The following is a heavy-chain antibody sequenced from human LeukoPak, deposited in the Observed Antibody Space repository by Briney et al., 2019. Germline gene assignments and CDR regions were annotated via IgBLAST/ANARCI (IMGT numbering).Heavy chain of an antibody. J-gene: IGHJ3*02. CDR1: GFTFSSYD. V-gene: IGHV3-13*05. CDR2: ISTAGDP. D-gene: IGHD2-2*01. Sequence: GGSLRLSCTASGFTFSSYDMHWLRQDKGKGLEWVSAISTAGDPYHLGSVKGRFTISRENAKNSFYLQMNSLRAGDTAVYYCAGQARPGSAEGAFDIWGQGTMVTVSS. CDR3: AGQARPGSAEGAFDI.